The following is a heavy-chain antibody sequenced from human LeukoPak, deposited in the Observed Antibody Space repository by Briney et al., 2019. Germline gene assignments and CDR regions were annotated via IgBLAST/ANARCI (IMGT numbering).Heavy chain of an antibody. CDR3: ARGRGGTSDYYPFYFDY. D-gene: IGHD3-3*01. CDR2: IYYSGST. Sequence: PSETLSLTCTVSGGSISSYYWSWIRQPPGKGLEWIRYIYYSGSTNYNPSLKSRVTISVDTSKNQFSLKLSSVTAADTAVYYCARGRGGTSDYYPFYFDYWGQGTLVTVSS. J-gene: IGHJ4*02. CDR1: GGSISSYY. V-gene: IGHV4-59*01.